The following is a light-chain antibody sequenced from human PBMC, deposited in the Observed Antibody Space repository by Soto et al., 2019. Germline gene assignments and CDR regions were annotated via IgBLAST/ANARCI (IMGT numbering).Light chain of an antibody. CDR3: QQYGSSPWT. CDR2: DAS. J-gene: IGKJ1*01. Sequence: EIGLTQSPGTLSLSPGERATLSCRASQSVSSSFLAWYQQKPGQAPRLLIYDASNRATGIPARFSGSGSGTDFTLTISRLEPEDFAVYYCQQYGSSPWTFGQGTKVDI. CDR1: QSVSSSF. V-gene: IGKV3-20*01.